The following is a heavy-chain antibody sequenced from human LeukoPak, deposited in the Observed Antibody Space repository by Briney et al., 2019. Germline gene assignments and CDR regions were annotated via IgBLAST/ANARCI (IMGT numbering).Heavy chain of an antibody. Sequence: GGSLRLSCAASGFTFSNYWMDWVRQAPGKGLVWVSRIHPDGKNTAYADSVKGRFTISRDNARNTLFLQMNSLRTEDAAVYYCATYVDTVRYDAFDVWGQGTMVAVSS. J-gene: IGHJ3*01. CDR1: GFTFSNYW. CDR3: ATYVDTVRYDAFDV. D-gene: IGHD5-18*01. CDR2: IHPDGKNT. V-gene: IGHV3-74*01.